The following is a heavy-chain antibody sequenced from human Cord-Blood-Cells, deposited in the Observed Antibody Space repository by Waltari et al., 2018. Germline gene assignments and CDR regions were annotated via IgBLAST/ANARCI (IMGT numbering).Heavy chain of an antibody. Sequence: QVQLQQWGAGLLKPSETLSLTCAVYGGSFSGYYWSWIRQPPGKGREGIGEINHSESTNYNPALKCRVTISVDTAKNQFSLKLSSVTAADTAVYYCARSPYYYYYMDVWGKGTTVTVSS. CDR2: INHSEST. CDR3: ARSPYYYYYMDV. J-gene: IGHJ6*03. CDR1: GGSFSGYY. V-gene: IGHV4-34*01.